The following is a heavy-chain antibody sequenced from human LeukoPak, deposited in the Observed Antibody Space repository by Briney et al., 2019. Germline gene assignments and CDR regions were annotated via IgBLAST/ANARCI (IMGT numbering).Heavy chain of an antibody. V-gene: IGHV1-58*01. Sequence: SVKVSCKTSGFTFSNSAVQWVRQARGQRLEWIGWIGVARGNTNYAQKVQDRITITRDMPTSTAYMELRSLESEDTAVYYCAAEIYGGNSKCCSFDIWGQGTIVTVSS. J-gene: IGHJ3*02. D-gene: IGHD4-23*01. CDR3: AAEIYGGNSKCCSFDI. CDR2: IGVARGNT. CDR1: GFTFSNSA.